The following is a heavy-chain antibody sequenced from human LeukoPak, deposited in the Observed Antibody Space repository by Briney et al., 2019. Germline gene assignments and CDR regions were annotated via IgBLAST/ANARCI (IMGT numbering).Heavy chain of an antibody. V-gene: IGHV4-59*12. CDR1: GGSISSYY. J-gene: IGHJ6*02. Sequence: SETLSLTCTVSGGSISSYYWSWIRQPPGKGLEWIGYIYYSGSTNYNPSLKSRVTISVDTSKNQFSLKLSSVTAADTAVYYCARGAPFYDILTYYYYYGMDVWGQGTTVTVSS. CDR2: IYYSGST. CDR3: ARGAPFYDILTYYYYYGMDV. D-gene: IGHD3-9*01.